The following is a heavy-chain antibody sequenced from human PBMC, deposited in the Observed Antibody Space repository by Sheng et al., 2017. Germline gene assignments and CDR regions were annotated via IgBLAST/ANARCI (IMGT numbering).Heavy chain of an antibody. J-gene: IGHJ4*02. CDR1: GGSISSSSYY. Sequence: QLQLQESGPGLVKPSETLSLSCTVSGGSISSSSYYWGWIRQPPGKGLEWIGSIYYSGSTYYNPSLKSRVTISVDTSKNQFSLKLSSVTAADTAVYYCARLQSVLYGDYPYYFDYWAREPWSPSPQ. V-gene: IGHV4-39*01. CDR2: IYYSGST. CDR3: ARLQSVLYGDYPYYFDY. D-gene: IGHD4-17*01.